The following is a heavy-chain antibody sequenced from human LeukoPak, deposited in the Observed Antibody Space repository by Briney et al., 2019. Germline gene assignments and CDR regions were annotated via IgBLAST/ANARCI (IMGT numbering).Heavy chain of an antibody. CDR1: GYTFTSYG. Sequence: ASVKVSCKASGYTFTSYGISWVRQAPGQGLEWMGWISAYDGNTNYAQKLQGRVTMTTDTSTSTAYMELRSLRSDDTAVYYCARVPKNPHSSSCYFDYWGQGTLVTVSS. V-gene: IGHV1-18*01. J-gene: IGHJ4*02. CDR2: ISAYDGNT. D-gene: IGHD6-13*01. CDR3: ARVPKNPHSSSCYFDY.